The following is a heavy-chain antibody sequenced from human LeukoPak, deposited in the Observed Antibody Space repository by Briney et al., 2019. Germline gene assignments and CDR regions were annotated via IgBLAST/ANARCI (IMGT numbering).Heavy chain of an antibody. CDR2: ISGSDATT. CDR1: GFTFSSYA. Sequence: PGGSLRLSCAASGFTFSSYAMSWVRQAPGKGLEWVSTISGSDATTYYADSVKGRFTISRDNSKNTLYLQMNSLRAEDTAVYYCAKGFGSGWPYYFDYWGQGTLVTVSS. CDR3: AKGFGSGWPYYFDY. D-gene: IGHD6-19*01. J-gene: IGHJ4*02. V-gene: IGHV3-23*01.